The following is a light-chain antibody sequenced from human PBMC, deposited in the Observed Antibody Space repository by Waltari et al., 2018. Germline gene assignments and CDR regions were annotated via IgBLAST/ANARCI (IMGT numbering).Light chain of an antibody. CDR2: GCS. CDR3: QSYDTSLSVV. J-gene: IGLJ3*02. V-gene: IGLV1-40*01. Sequence: QSVLTQPPSVSGAPGQRVTISCTGSGSNIGAGYDVHWYQPLPRAAPKLLIYGCSSRPLGVPDRVFGATSGTSASLAIIGLQAEDEADYYCQSYDTSLSVVFGGGTKLTVL. CDR1: GSNIGAGYD.